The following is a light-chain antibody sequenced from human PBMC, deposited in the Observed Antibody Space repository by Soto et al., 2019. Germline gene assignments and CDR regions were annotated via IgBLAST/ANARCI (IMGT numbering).Light chain of an antibody. Sequence: DIRMTQTPSSLDASVGDRVTSTCQASQDIGKRLNWYQHKPGKAPKVLIYDASYLETGVPSRFSGRRSGTYITCTISSLQPEDFETDYCQQYDTRLTLGGGTKVE. CDR3: QQYDTRLT. V-gene: IGKV1-33*01. J-gene: IGKJ4*01. CDR1: QDIGKR. CDR2: DAS.